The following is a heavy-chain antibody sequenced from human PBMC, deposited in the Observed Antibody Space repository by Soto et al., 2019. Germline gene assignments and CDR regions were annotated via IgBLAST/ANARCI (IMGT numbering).Heavy chain of an antibody. CDR1: GTSISTGNW. CDR3: ARKGAYSMDY. D-gene: IGHD5-18*01. V-gene: IGHV4-4*02. J-gene: IGHJ4*02. CDR2: IHHTGRT. Sequence: QVHLQESGPGLVEPSETLSLTCAVSGTSISTGNWWSWVRQPPGKGLQGIGEIHHTGRTTYNPSLNSRVTMSADKSKNQLSLRLTSVTATDTAIYYCARKGAYSMDYWGQGILVAVSS.